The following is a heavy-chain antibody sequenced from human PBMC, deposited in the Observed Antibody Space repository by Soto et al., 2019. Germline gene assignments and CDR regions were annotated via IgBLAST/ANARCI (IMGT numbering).Heavy chain of an antibody. CDR3: ARIYSRSSNLDY. D-gene: IGHD6-6*01. V-gene: IGHV3-11*01. Sequence: LRLSCAASGFTFSDYYMSWIRQAPGKGLEWVSHISSSGRTIYYADSVKGRFTISRDNAKNSLYLQMNSLRAEDTAVYYCARIYSRSSNLDYWGQGTLVTVSS. CDR1: GFTFSDYY. CDR2: ISSSGRTI. J-gene: IGHJ4*02.